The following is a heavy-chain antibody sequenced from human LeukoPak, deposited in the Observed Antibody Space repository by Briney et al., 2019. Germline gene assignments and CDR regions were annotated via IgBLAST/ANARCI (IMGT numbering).Heavy chain of an antibody. D-gene: IGHD3-9*01. J-gene: IGHJ4*02. V-gene: IGHV1-24*01. CDR1: GYTLTELS. Sequence: ASVKVSCKVSGYTLTELSMHWVRQAPGKGLEWMGGFDPEDGETIYAQKFQGRVTMTEDTSTDTAYMELSSLRSEDTAVYYCASRFDWLLIFDYRGQGTLVTVSS. CDR3: ASRFDWLLIFDY. CDR2: FDPEDGET.